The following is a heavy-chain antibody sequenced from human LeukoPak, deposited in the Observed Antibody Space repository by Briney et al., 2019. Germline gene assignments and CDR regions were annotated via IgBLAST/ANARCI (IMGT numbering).Heavy chain of an antibody. CDR3: VRVGGYSGYATH. Sequence: KPSETLSLTCTVSGGSISTYYWSWIRQPPGKGLEWIGYIHYSGTTNYNPSLKNRVTISLDTSKNQFSLNLGSVTAADTAVYFCVRVGGYSGYATHWGQGTLVTVSS. CDR2: IHYSGTT. V-gene: IGHV4-59*08. D-gene: IGHD5-12*01. J-gene: IGHJ4*02. CDR1: GGSISTYY.